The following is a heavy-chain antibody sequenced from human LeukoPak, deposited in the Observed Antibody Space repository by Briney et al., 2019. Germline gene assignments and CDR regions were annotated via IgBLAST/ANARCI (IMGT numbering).Heavy chain of an antibody. V-gene: IGHV1-18*01. CDR2: INADNGNT. Sequence: GASVTVSFMASGYTXTIYGISWVRQAPGQGLEWMGWINADNGNTSYAQKLQGRVTMTTDTSTTPAYMDLRSLRSDDTAVYYCARDADGSGTLLDYWGQGTLVTVSS. CDR3: ARDADGSGTLLDY. CDR1: GYTXTIYG. J-gene: IGHJ4*02. D-gene: IGHD3-10*01.